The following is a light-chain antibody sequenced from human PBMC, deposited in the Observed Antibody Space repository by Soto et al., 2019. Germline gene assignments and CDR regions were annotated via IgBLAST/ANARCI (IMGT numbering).Light chain of an antibody. CDR1: QGVSTN. CDR2: GAS. CDR3: QHYGNSPPAT. Sequence: ERVMTQSPATLSVSPGERATLSCRASQGVSTNLAWYQQKPVQAPRLLIYGASTRATGIPARFSGSGPGTDFTLTISSLAPGDFGVYFCQHYGNSPPATFGQGTRLEIK. J-gene: IGKJ5*01. V-gene: IGKV3-15*01.